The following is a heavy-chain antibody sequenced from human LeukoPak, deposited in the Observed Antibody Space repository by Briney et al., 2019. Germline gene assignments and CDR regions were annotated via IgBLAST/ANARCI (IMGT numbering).Heavy chain of an antibody. Sequence: PGGSLRLSCAASGFSLSDCAMSWVRQAPGEGLEWVSGLSGSGGNKHYADSVKGRFTISRDNSKNTLYLQMNSLRAEDTAVYYCARAQYSSGDWGPGTLVTVSS. D-gene: IGHD6-19*01. CDR1: GFSLSDCA. CDR2: LSGSGGNK. V-gene: IGHV3-23*01. J-gene: IGHJ4*02. CDR3: ARAQYSSGD.